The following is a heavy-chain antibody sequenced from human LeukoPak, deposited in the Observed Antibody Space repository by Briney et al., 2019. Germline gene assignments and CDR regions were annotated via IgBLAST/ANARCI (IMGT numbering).Heavy chain of an antibody. D-gene: IGHD6-19*01. CDR1: GFTLSGAA. V-gene: IGHV3-73*01. J-gene: IGHJ2*01. CDR3: RAAVAGDYFDL. Sequence: PGGSLRLSCAASGFTLSGAAMHWVRQASGKGLEWLGRIRSKVDSYTTAYAASVKGRFTVSRDDSKNTAYLQMNSLKTEDTAVYYCRAAVAGDYFDLWGRGTLVTVSS. CDR2: IRSKVDSYTT.